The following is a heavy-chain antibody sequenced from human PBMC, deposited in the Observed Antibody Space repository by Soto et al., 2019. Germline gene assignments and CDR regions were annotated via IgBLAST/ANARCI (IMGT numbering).Heavy chain of an antibody. CDR3: GKDRGAGGGVTGIAAARIHS. V-gene: IGHV3-23*01. CDR2: ISGGGGNT. D-gene: IGHD6-13*01. J-gene: IGHJ4*02. CDR1: GFTFSSYA. Sequence: EVQLLESGGGLVQPGGSLRLSCAASGFTFSSYAMSWVRQTPGKGLEWVSGISGGGGNTYYADSVTGRFTISRDNSRNTLYLQLNSQRGGDTAKYYGGKDRGAGGGVTGIAAARIHSWGQGTLVTVSS.